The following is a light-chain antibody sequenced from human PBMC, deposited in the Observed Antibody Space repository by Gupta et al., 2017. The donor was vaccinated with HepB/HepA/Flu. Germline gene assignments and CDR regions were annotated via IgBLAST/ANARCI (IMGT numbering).Light chain of an antibody. V-gene: IGKV1-33*01. CDR2: DAA. CDR3: QQYDNLPPSIT. CDR1: QDISNY. J-gene: IGKJ5*01. Sequence: DIQMTQSPSSLSASVGDRVTITRQASQDISNYLNLYPQKPGKAPKLRIYDAANLETVVPSRFSGSGSGTDFTFTISSLQPEDIATYYCQQYDNLPPSITFGQGTRLEIK.